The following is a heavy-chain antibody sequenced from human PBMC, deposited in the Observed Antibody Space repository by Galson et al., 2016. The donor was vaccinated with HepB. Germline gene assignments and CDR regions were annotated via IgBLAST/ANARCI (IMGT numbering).Heavy chain of an antibody. CDR1: GFSFSYYG. D-gene: IGHD6-6*01. J-gene: IGHJ4*02. Sequence: SLRLSCAASGFSFSYYGMHWVRQAPGKGLEWVAVIWFDGSEKYYADSVKGRFTISRDNSKNTVSLQMTSLRVEDTAVYYWARGRGIGGRQGAFDYWGQGNLVTVSS. CDR3: ARGRGIGGRQGAFDY. V-gene: IGHV3-33*01. CDR2: IWFDGSEK.